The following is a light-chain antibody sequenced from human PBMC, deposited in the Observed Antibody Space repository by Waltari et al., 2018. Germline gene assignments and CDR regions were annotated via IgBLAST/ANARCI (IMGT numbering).Light chain of an antibody. CDR1: SSHIGAGYA. V-gene: IGLV1-40*01. Sequence: QSVLTQPPSVSGAPGQRVTISCTGSSSHIGAGYAVHRYQQLPGTGPKLLIDGNNNRPSGVPDRFSGSKSGTSASLAITGLQAEDEGDYYCQSYDRSLSGWVFGGGTKLTVL. J-gene: IGLJ3*02. CDR2: GNN. CDR3: QSYDRSLSGWV.